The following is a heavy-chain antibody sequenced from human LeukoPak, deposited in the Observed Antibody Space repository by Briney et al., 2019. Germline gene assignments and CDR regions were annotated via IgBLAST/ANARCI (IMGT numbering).Heavy chain of an antibody. Sequence: ASVKVSCKASGYTFTGYYMHWVRQAPGQGLEWMGWINPNSGGTNYAQKFQGRVTMARNTSISTAYMELSRLRSDDTAVYYCAREHDSSGYYDRFQHWGQGTLVTVSS. V-gene: IGHV1-2*02. CDR2: INPNSGGT. CDR3: AREHDSSGYYDRFQH. J-gene: IGHJ1*01. CDR1: GYTFTGYY. D-gene: IGHD3-22*01.